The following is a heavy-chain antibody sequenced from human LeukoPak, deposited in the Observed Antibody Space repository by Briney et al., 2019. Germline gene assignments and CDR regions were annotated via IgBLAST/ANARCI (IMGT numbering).Heavy chain of an antibody. Sequence: PGGSLRLSCAASGFTFSSYSMNWVRQAPGKGLEWVSSISSSSSYIYYADSVKGRFTISRDNAKNSLYLQMNSLRAEDTAVYYCARGLRYFDWLPQKHYYYYYYMDVWGKGTTVTVSS. CDR2: ISSSSSYI. CDR3: ARGLRYFDWLPQKHYYYYYYMDV. D-gene: IGHD3-9*01. J-gene: IGHJ6*03. V-gene: IGHV3-21*01. CDR1: GFTFSSYS.